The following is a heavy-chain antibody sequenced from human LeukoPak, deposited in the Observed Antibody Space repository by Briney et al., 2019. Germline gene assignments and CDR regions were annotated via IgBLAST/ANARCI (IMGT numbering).Heavy chain of an antibody. CDR1: GFTFSSYA. D-gene: IGHD3-10*01. CDR3: ARNPAXXYXXSGXXLH. Sequence: GGSLRLSCAASGFTFSSYAMSWVRQAPGKGLEWVANIKQDGSEKYYVDSVKGRFTISRDNAKNSLYLEMNIWRPEDTAGDYCARNPAXXYXXSGXXLHXGQGTLVTVSS. V-gene: IGHV3-7*03. J-gene: IGHJ4*02. CDR2: IKQDGSEK.